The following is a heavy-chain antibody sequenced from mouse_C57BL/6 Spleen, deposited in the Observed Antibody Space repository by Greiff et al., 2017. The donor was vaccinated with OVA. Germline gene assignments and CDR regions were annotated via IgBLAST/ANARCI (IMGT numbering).Heavy chain of an antibody. V-gene: IGHV14-3*01. CDR3: ARPDDGGSSYDY. D-gene: IGHD1-1*01. J-gene: IGHJ2*01. CDR1: GFTIKNTY. Sequence: VQLQQSVAELVKPGASVKLSCTASGFTIKNTYIHWVKQRPEQGLEWIGRFYPASGNTKYAPKFQGKATITADKSSNTAYLKLSRLTSEDSAVYYCARPDDGGSSYDYWGKGTTLTVSS. CDR2: FYPASGNT.